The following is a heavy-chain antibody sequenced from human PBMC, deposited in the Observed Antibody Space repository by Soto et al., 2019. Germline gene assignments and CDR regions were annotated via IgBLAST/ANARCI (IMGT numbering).Heavy chain of an antibody. CDR1: GYTFTGYY. CDR2: INPNSGGT. J-gene: IGHJ6*02. V-gene: IGHV1-2*04. D-gene: IGHD2-2*01. Sequence: GASVKVSCKSSGYTFTGYYMHWVRQAPGQGLEWMGWINPNSGGTNYAQKFQGWVTMTRDTSISTAYMELSRLRSDDTAVYYCARGDCSSTSCYENYYYYYGMDVWGQGTTVTVSS. CDR3: ARGDCSSTSCYENYYYYYGMDV.